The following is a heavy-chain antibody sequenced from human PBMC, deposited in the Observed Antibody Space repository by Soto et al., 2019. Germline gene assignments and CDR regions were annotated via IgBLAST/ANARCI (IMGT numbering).Heavy chain of an antibody. Sequence: GGSLTLSCAPSGFTFSSYAMHWVRQAPGKGLEWVAVISYDGSNKYYADSVKGGFTISRDNSKNTRYLQMNSLRAEDTAVYYCARGARYSYGRYYYYGMDVWGQGTTVTVSS. CDR1: GFTFSSYA. D-gene: IGHD5-18*01. CDR2: ISYDGSNK. V-gene: IGHV3-30-3*01. J-gene: IGHJ6*02. CDR3: ARGARYSYGRYYYYGMDV.